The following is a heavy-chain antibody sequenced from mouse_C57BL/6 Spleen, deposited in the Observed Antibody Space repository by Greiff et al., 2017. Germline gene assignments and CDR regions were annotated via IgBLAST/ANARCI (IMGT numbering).Heavy chain of an antibody. CDR1: GFSFNTYA. CDR3: VRHGNYDY. J-gene: IGHJ2*01. Sequence: DAGGGLVQPKGSLKLSCAASGFSFNTYAMNWVRQAPGKGLEWVARIRSKSNNYATYYADSVKDRFTISRDDSESMLYLQMNNLKTEDTAMYYCVRHGNYDYWGQGTTLTVSS. V-gene: IGHV10-1*01. D-gene: IGHD2-1*01. CDR2: IRSKSNNYAT.